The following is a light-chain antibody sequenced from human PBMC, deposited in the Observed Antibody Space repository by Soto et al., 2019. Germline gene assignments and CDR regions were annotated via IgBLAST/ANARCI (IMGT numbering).Light chain of an antibody. CDR3: QQCDSFPLT. CDR1: QSINRF. J-gene: IGKJ4*01. CDR2: TTS. Sequence: DIPMTQSPSSLSASVGDTVTITCRASQSINRFFNWYQQKSGKAPKVLISTTSNLQTRVPSRFSGSGSGTHFTLTITDLQPEDFATYYCQQCDSFPLTFGGGTKVEIK. V-gene: IGKV1-39*01.